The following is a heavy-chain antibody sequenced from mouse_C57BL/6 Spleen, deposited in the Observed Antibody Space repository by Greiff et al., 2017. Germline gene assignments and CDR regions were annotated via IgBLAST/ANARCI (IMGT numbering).Heavy chain of an antibody. V-gene: IGHV1-64*01. Sequence: VQLQQPGAELVKPGASVKLSCKASGYTFTSYWMHWVKQRPGQGLEWIGMIHPNSGSTNYNEKFKSKATLTVDKSSSTAYMQLSSLTSEDSAVXYCAREDYYGSFDYWGQGTTLTVSS. CDR2: IHPNSGST. D-gene: IGHD1-1*01. CDR1: GYTFTSYW. CDR3: AREDYYGSFDY. J-gene: IGHJ2*01.